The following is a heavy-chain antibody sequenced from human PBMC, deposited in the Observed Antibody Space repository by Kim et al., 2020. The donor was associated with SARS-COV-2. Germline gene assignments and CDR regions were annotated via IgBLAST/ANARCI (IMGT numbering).Heavy chain of an antibody. CDR3: ARDRGTSGYDIFDY. Sequence: GGSLRLSCAASGFTFSNYWMTWVRQAPGKGLEWVGNIKRDGSERNYVDSVKGRFTISRDNAKNSLYLQMNSLRAEDTAVYFCARDRGTSGYDIFDYWGQG. D-gene: IGHD5-12*01. CDR2: IKRDGSER. CDR1: GFTFSNYW. V-gene: IGHV3-7*01. J-gene: IGHJ4*02.